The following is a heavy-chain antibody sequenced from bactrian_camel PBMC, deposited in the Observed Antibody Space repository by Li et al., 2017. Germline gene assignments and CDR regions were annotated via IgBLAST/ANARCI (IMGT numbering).Heavy chain of an antibody. CDR3: LVGFDY. V-gene: IGHV3S6*01. D-gene: IGHD2*01. CDR1: GFTFSNYP. J-gene: IGHJ4*01. Sequence: QVQLVESGGGLVQPGGSLRLSCAASGFTFSNYPMHWVRQAPGKGLEWVSTIGLDGSNARYADSVKGRFTISRDNGKNTVYLQMNNLKSEDTAMYYCLVGFDYWGQGTQVTVS. CDR2: IGLDGSNA.